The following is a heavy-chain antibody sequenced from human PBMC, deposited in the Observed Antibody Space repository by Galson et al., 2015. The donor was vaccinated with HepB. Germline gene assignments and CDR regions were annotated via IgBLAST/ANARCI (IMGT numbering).Heavy chain of an antibody. J-gene: IGHJ6*02. Sequence: SLRLSCAASGFTFSNYAIHWVRQAPGKGLEWVAVISDDGTTEYYAGSVKGRFTISRDNSKNVVYVQMNGLRVEDTAVYYCARDIANDDYNGLDVWGQGTTVTVSS. CDR2: ISDDGTTE. CDR1: GFTFSNYA. CDR3: ARDIANDDYNGLDV. D-gene: IGHD5-12*01. V-gene: IGHV3-30-3*01.